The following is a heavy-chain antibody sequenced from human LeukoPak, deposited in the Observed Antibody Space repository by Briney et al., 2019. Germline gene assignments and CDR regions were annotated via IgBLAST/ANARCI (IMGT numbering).Heavy chain of an antibody. CDR2: IKQDGSEK. V-gene: IGHV3-7*01. CDR3: ARYASISGSRWLDP. J-gene: IGHJ5*02. Sequence: QPGGSLRLSCAASGSTFSSYWMSWVRQAPGKGLEWVAHIKQDGSEKYYVDSVKGRFIISRDNAKNSLCLQMNSLRGEDTAVYYCARYASISGSRWLDPWGQGTLVTVSS. D-gene: IGHD3-22*01. CDR1: GSTFSSYW.